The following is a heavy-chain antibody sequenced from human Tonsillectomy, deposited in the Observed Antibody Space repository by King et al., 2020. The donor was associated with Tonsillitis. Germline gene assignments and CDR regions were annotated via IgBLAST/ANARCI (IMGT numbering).Heavy chain of an antibody. J-gene: IGHJ4*02. CDR1: GFTFSSWV. Sequence: EVQLVESGGGLVQPGGSLRLSCAASGFTFSSWVMGWVRQAPGKGLEWVSAISGSRGNIYYADSVKGRFTISRDTSKNTVYLQMNSMRAEDTALYYCAKYDSGRYLDYWGQGTLVTVSS. V-gene: IGHV3-23*04. CDR3: AKYDSGRYLDY. D-gene: IGHD3-10*01. CDR2: ISGSRGNI.